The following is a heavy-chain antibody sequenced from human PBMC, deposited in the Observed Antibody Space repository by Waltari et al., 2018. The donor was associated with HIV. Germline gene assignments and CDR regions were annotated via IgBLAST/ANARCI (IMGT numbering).Heavy chain of an antibody. Sequence: QVHLVESGGGVVQPGRSLRLSCAASGFSFRTYVMPWVRQAPGKGLEWVADISYDGSHKYHADSVKGRFTISRDNSRNTLYLQMNSLRPEDTAVYFCAREFYYDSTGYNSGFDYWGQGTLVTVSS. CDR1: GFSFRTYV. J-gene: IGHJ4*02. D-gene: IGHD3-22*01. V-gene: IGHV3-30*01. CDR3: AREFYYDSTGYNSGFDY. CDR2: ISYDGSHK.